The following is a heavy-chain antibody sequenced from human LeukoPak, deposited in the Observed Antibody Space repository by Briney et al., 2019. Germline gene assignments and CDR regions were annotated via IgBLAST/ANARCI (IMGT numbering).Heavy chain of an antibody. CDR2: ISGSGGST. V-gene: IGHV3-23*01. CDR3: AKAWAYGGNSGGDY. J-gene: IGHJ4*02. CDR1: GFTFSSYA. D-gene: IGHD4-23*01. Sequence: GGSLRLSRAASGFTFSSYAMSWIRQAPGQGLEWVSGISGSGGSTYYADSVKGRFTISRDNSKNTLYLQMNSLRAEDTAVYYRAKAWAYGGNSGGDYWGQGTLVTVSS.